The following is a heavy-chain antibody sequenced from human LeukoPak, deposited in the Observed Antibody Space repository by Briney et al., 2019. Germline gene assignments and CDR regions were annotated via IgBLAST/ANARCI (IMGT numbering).Heavy chain of an antibody. CDR3: ATDSPGSSSGLDAFDI. CDR1: GYTPTELS. Sequence: ASVKVSCMDSGYTPTELSMHWVRQAPGKGREWVGGFDPEDGETIYAQKFQGRVTMTEDTSTDTAYMELSSLRYEDTAVYYCATDSPGSSSGLDAFDIWGQGTMVTVSS. J-gene: IGHJ3*02. V-gene: IGHV1-24*01. CDR2: FDPEDGET. D-gene: IGHD6-6*01.